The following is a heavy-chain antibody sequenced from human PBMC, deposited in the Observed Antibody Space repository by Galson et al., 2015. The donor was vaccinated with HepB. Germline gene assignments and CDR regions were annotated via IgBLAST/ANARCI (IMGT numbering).Heavy chain of an antibody. Sequence: SVKVSCKASGYTFTGYYMHWVRQAPGQGLEWMGWINPNSGGTNYAQKFQGRVTMTRDTSISTAYMELSRLRSDDTAVYYCARVRTNWGYWFDPWGQGTLVTASS. CDR2: INPNSGGT. D-gene: IGHD7-27*01. CDR3: ARVRTNWGYWFDP. CDR1: GYTFTGYY. V-gene: IGHV1-2*02. J-gene: IGHJ5*02.